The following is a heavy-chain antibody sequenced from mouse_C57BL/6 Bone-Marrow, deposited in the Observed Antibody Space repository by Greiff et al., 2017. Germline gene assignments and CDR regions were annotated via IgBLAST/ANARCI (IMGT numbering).Heavy chain of an antibody. CDR1: GYTFTTYP. Sequence: QVTLKESGAELVKPGASVKMSCKASGYTFTTYPIEWMKQNHGKSLEWIGNFHPYNDDTKYNEKFKGKATLTVEKSSSTVYLELSRLTSDDSAVYYCARGGNYGGYYFDYWGKGTTLTVSS. CDR2: FHPYNDDT. CDR3: ARGGNYGGYYFDY. J-gene: IGHJ2*01. V-gene: IGHV1-47*01. D-gene: IGHD2-1*01.